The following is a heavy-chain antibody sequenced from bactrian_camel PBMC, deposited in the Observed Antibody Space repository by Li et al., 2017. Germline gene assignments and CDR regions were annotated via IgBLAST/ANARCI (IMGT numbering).Heavy chain of an antibody. CDR1: GFFYRSAC. V-gene: IGHV3S6*01. J-gene: IGHJ4*01. D-gene: IGHD5*01. Sequence: HVQLVESGGGSVQAGGSLRLSCVGSGFFYRSACMAWFRQAPGAGLEWVAGIAKGGRYTAYANSVNGRFTISRDNDKNTLYLQMNSLKTEDTAVYYCALGYGNNTLSGRGSRRQGTQVTVS. CDR2: IAKGGRYT.